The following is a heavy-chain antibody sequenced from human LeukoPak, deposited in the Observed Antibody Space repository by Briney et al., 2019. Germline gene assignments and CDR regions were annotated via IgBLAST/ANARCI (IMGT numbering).Heavy chain of an antibody. V-gene: IGHV4-59*02. CDR1: GGSVTNLY. D-gene: IGHD3-22*01. J-gene: IGHJ4*02. Sequence: PSETLSLTCTVSGGSVTNLYWSWIRQAPGKGLEWIGYSHNSGSTDYNPSLKSRVTISVDTSKNQLSLKLSSVTAADTAVYYCARAMNYYDDSTGYYLHYFDYWGQGTLVTVSS. CDR2: SHNSGST. CDR3: ARAMNYYDDSTGYYLHYFDY.